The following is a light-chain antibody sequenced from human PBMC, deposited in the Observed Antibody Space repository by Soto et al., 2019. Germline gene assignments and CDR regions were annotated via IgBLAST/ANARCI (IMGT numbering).Light chain of an antibody. J-gene: IGKJ1*01. CDR3: QQYGSSRT. CDR1: QSVSSSY. V-gene: IGKV3-20*01. CDR2: GAS. Sequence: EIVLTQSPGTLSLSPGERATLSCRASQSVSSSYLAWYQQKPGQAPRLLIYGASSRPTGIPDRFSGSGSGPDFTLTISRLEPEDFAVYYCQQYGSSRTFGQGTKVEIK.